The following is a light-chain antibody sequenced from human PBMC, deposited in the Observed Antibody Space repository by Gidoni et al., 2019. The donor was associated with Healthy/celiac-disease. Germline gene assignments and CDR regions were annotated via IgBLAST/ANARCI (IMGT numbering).Light chain of an antibody. CDR1: QSVSSSY. CDR2: GAS. CDR3: QQYGSPRT. J-gene: IGKJ1*01. Sequence: EIVLTQSPGTLSLSPGERATLSCRASQSVSSSYLAWYQQKPGQAPRPLSYGASSRATGIPDRFSGSGSGTDFTLTISRLEPEDFAVYYCQQYGSPRTFGQGTKVEIK. V-gene: IGKV3-20*01.